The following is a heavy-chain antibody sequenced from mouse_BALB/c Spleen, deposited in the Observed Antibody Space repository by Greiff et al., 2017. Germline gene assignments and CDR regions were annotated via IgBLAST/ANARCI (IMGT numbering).Heavy chain of an antibody. Sequence: QVQLKQSGAELARPGASVKMSCKASGYTFTSYTMHWVKQRPGQGLEWIGYINPSSGYTNYNQKFKDKATLTADTSTSTAYMQLSSLTSEASAVYYCASYDGYYGWFAYWGQGTLVTVSA. CDR2: INPSSGYT. CDR1: GYTFTSYT. J-gene: IGHJ3*01. CDR3: ASYDGYYGWFAY. V-gene: IGHV1-4*01. D-gene: IGHD2-3*01.